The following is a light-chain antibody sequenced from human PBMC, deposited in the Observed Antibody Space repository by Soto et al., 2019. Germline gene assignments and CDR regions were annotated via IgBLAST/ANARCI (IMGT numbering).Light chain of an antibody. CDR2: LTS. Sequence: ETVLTQSPATLSAFPGDRVTLSCRASHALNTRLAWYQHKPGQAPRLLIYLTSNRAAGVPSRFSAWGSETDFTLTISDVQPEDFAVYYCHQRQSWPRTFGQGTKVDIK. CDR1: HALNTR. V-gene: IGKV3-11*01. J-gene: IGKJ1*01. CDR3: HQRQSWPRT.